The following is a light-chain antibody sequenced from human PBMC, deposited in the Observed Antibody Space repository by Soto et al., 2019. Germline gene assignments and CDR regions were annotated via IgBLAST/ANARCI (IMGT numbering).Light chain of an antibody. Sequence: EIVLTQSPGTLSLSPGEIATLSCRASQSVASRNLAWYQQKSGQAPRLLIYGASSRAIHTPDRFSGSGSGTDFTLTISGREPEDFAVYYCQHFGNSLWTFGQGTKV. V-gene: IGKV3-20*01. CDR1: QSVASRN. J-gene: IGKJ1*01. CDR2: GAS. CDR3: QHFGNSLWT.